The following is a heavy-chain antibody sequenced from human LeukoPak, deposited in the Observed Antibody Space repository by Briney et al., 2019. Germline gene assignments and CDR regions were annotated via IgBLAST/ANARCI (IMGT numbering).Heavy chain of an antibody. D-gene: IGHD6-13*01. Sequence: SETLSLTCAVSGGSISGGGYSWSWIRQPPGKGLEWVGYIYHSGSTYYNPSLKSRVTISVDRSKNQFSLKLSSVTAADTAVYYCARVVSWYYYFDYWGQGTLVTVSS. CDR3: ARVVSWYYYFDY. CDR1: GGSISGGGYS. CDR2: IYHSGST. V-gene: IGHV4-30-2*01. J-gene: IGHJ4*02.